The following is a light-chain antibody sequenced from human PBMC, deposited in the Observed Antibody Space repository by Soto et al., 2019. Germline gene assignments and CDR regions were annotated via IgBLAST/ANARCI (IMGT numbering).Light chain of an antibody. CDR1: SSNIGSNA. CDR3: AAWDDSLKGLV. CDR2: KNN. V-gene: IGLV1-44*01. Sequence: QCALTQPPSASGTPGQRVAISCSGSSSNIGSNAVNWYQQLPGAAPKLLIYKNNLRPSGVPDRFSGSKSGASASLAISGLQSEDESHYYCAAWDDSLKGLVFGGGTKLTV. J-gene: IGLJ3*02.